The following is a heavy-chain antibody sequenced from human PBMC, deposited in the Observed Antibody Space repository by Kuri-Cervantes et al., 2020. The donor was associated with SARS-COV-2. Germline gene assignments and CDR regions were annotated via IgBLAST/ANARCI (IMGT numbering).Heavy chain of an antibody. Sequence: ASVKVSCKASGYPFTSCDVNWVRQATGQGLEWKGWMIPNSDNTGFAQKFQDRVTMTRNTSMSTAYMELRGLRSEDTAVYYCARVPKFHTWDSWYNPDYGMDVWGQGTTVTVSS. CDR1: GYPFTSCD. V-gene: IGHV1-8*01. CDR3: ARVPKFHTWDSWYNPDYGMDV. D-gene: IGHD6-13*01. CDR2: MIPNSDNT. J-gene: IGHJ6*02.